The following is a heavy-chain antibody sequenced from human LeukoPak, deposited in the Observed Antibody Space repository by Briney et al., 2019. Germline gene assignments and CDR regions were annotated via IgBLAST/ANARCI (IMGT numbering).Heavy chain of an antibody. Sequence: GASVNVSCKASGYTFTGYYMHWVRQAPGQGLEWMGWINPNSGGTNYAQKFQGRVTMTRDTSISTAYMELSRLRSDDTAVYYCARDEFGASSSYFDYWGQGTLVTVSS. V-gene: IGHV1-2*02. CDR2: INPNSGGT. CDR1: GYTFTGYY. J-gene: IGHJ4*02. CDR3: ARDEFGASSSYFDY. D-gene: IGHD6-6*01.